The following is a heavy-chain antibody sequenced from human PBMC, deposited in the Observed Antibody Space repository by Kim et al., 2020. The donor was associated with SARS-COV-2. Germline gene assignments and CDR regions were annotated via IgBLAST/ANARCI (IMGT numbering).Heavy chain of an antibody. D-gene: IGHD3-10*01. CDR3: ARGGEGSGNYNYYNYGMDV. CDR2: LYSGGHT. Sequence: GGSLRLSCAASGFTVSRNYMTWVRQAPGKGLEWVSILYSGGHTYYADSVKGRVTISRYTAKNKLFLQMDSLRGADTAEYYCARGGEGSGNYNYYNYGMDV. J-gene: IGHJ6*01. CDR1: GFTVSRNY. V-gene: IGHV3-66*01.